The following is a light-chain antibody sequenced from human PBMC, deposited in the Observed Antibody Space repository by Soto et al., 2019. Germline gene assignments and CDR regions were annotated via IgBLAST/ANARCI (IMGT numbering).Light chain of an antibody. Sequence: EIVLTQSPGTLSLSPGERATLSCRASQSVSTNYLAWYQRKPGQAPRLLIYGASSRATDIPNRFSGSGSGTDFTLTITRLKAEDLAVYYCQQYGSSPLTVGQGTKVEIK. CDR1: QSVSTNY. J-gene: IGKJ1*01. CDR2: GAS. V-gene: IGKV3-20*01. CDR3: QQYGSSPLT.